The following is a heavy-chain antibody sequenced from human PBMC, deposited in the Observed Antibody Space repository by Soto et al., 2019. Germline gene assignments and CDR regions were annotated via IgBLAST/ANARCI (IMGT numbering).Heavy chain of an antibody. J-gene: IGHJ6*01. CDR1: GYTFTGYY. V-gene: IGHV1-2*02. CDR3: ARGDGYNYLTWITHDYGMEV. CDR2: INPNSGGT. D-gene: IGHD5-12*01. Sequence: ASVKVSCKASGYTFTGYYMHWVRQAPGQGLEWMGWINPNSGGTNYAQKFQGRVTMTRDTSISTAYMELSRLRSDDTAVYYCARGDGYNYLTWITHDYGMEVWGQGTTVNVS.